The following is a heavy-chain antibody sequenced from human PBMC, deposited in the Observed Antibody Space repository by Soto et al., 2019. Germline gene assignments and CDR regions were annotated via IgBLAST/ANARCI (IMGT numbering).Heavy chain of an antibody. J-gene: IGHJ5*02. CDR3: AKDDTAMVTNH. Sequence: PGGSLRLSXAASGFTFSSYGMHWVRQAPGKGLEWVAVISYDGSNKYYADSVKGRFTISRDNSKNTLYLQMNSLRAEDTAVYYCAKDDTAMVTNHWGQGTLVTVS. CDR1: GFTFSSYG. V-gene: IGHV3-30*18. D-gene: IGHD5-18*01. CDR2: ISYDGSNK.